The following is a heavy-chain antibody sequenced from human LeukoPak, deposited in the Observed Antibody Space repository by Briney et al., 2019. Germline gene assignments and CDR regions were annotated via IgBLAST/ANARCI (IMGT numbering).Heavy chain of an antibody. CDR3: ARGGTYLFY. D-gene: IGHD1-26*01. CDR2: ISSSGDTI. J-gene: IGHJ4*02. Sequence: PGGSLRLSCAASGFTFSSYETNWVRQAPGKGLEWVSYISSSGDTIYYADSVKGRFTISRDNAKNSLSLQMNSLRAEDTAVYYCARGGTYLFYCGQGTLVTVSS. CDR1: GFTFSSYE. V-gene: IGHV3-48*03.